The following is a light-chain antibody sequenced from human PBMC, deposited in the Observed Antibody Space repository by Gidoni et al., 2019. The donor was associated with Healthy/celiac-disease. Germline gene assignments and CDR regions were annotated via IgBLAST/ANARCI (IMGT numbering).Light chain of an antibody. CDR1: QGSSSY. CDR3: QQLNSYPLT. Sequence: DIQLTQSPSFLSASVGDRVTITCRASQGSSSYLAWYQQQPGKAPKLLIYAASTLQSGVPSRFSCSGSGTEFTLTISSLQPEDFATYYWQQLNSYPLTFGPXTKVDIK. J-gene: IGKJ3*01. V-gene: IGKV1-9*01. CDR2: AAS.